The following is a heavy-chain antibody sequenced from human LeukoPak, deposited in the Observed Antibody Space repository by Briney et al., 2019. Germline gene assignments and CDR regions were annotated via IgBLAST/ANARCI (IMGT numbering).Heavy chain of an antibody. CDR2: ISAGGDGT. J-gene: IGHJ3*02. V-gene: IGHV3-23*01. D-gene: IGHD1-1*01. CDR1: GFSFSRYP. Sequence: GGSLRLSCAASGFSFSRYPMGWVRQAPGKGLEWVSGISAGGDGTYHADPVKGRFTISRDNSKNTLYLQMNSLRAEDTAEYYCAKSLLTTATGTGRAFDIWGQGTMVTVSS. CDR3: AKSLLTTATGTGRAFDI.